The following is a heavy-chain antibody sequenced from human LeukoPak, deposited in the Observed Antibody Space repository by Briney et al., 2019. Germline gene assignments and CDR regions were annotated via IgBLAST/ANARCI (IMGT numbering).Heavy chain of an antibody. CDR3: ARDLDTGGYYSYFDP. D-gene: IGHD3-22*01. V-gene: IGHV3-33*08. CDR1: GFTFSSYA. J-gene: IGHJ5*02. CDR2: IWYDGSNV. Sequence: GGSLRLSCAASGFTFSSYAMSWVRQAPGKGLEWVGVIWYDGSNVKYPDSVKGRFTISRDNSKNMMYLQMNSLRAEDTAVYYCARDLDTGGYYSYFDPWGQGTLVTVSS.